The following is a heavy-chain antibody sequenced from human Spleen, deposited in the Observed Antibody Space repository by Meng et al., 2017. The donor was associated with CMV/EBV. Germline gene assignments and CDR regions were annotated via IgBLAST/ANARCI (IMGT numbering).Heavy chain of an antibody. Sequence: ASVKVSCKTSGYTFDTYGISWVRQAPGQGLEWMGWISTYNGNTNYAQEFQGRVTMTTDTSTSTAYMELRSLRSEDTAVYYCATGSIAAAGYAFDIWGQGTMVTVSS. CDR2: ISTYNGNT. CDR3: ATGSIAAAGYAFDI. J-gene: IGHJ3*02. D-gene: IGHD6-13*01. V-gene: IGHV1-18*01. CDR1: GYTFDTYG.